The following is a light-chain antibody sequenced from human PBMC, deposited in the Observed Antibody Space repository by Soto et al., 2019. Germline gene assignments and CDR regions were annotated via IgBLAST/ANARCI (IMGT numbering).Light chain of an antibody. Sequence: EIVLTQSPATLSLSPGERPTLSCRASQSVSSYLAWYQQKPGQAPXXLIYDASNRATGIPARFSGSGSGTEFPLTISRLEPEDFAVDYCQQCGSSSTFGQGTRLEIK. CDR1: QSVSSY. CDR2: DAS. CDR3: QQCGSSST. V-gene: IGKV3-11*01. J-gene: IGKJ5*01.